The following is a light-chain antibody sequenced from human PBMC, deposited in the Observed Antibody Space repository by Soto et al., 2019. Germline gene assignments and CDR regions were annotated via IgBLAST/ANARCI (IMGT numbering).Light chain of an antibody. V-gene: IGLV8-61*01. CDR2: STN. Sequence: QAVVTQEPSFSVSPGGTVTLTCGLNFGSVSSNSYPSWYQQSPGQAPRTLIYSTNIRSSGVPARFSGSLLGNKAALTITGAQTNDESDYYCLLFLGNGIWVFGGGTKLTVL. CDR1: FGSVSSNSY. CDR3: LLFLGNGIWV. J-gene: IGLJ3*02.